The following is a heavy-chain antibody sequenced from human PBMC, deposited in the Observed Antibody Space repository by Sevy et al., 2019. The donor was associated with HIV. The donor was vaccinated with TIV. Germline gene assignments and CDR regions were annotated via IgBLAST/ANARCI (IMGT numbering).Heavy chain of an antibody. CDR3: TTALTLTMIEALGPSY. D-gene: IGHD3-22*01. V-gene: IGHV3-15*07. CDR1: GFTFTNAW. Sequence: GGSLRLSCAASGFTFTNAWMNWVRQAPGKGLEWVGRIKSKTDGGTTDYAAPVKGRLTISSDDSKNTLYLQMSRLKTEDTTVYYCTTALTLTMIEALGPSYWGQATLVTASS. J-gene: IGHJ4*02. CDR2: IKSKTDGGTT.